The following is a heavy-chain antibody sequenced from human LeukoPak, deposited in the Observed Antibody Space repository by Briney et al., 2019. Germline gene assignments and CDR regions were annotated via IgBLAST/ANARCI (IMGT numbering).Heavy chain of an antibody. J-gene: IGHJ6*03. CDR2: ISSSSTTI. D-gene: IGHD4-11*01. Sequence: TGGSLRLSCAASGFTFSSYAMNWVRQAPGKGLEWVSYISSSSTTIYYADCVKGRFTISRDNAKDSLYLQMNSLRAEDTAVFYCARVRIHTLTTHYYYYMDVWGKGTTVTVSS. CDR1: GFTFSSYA. CDR3: ARVRIHTLTTHYYYYMDV. V-gene: IGHV3-48*04.